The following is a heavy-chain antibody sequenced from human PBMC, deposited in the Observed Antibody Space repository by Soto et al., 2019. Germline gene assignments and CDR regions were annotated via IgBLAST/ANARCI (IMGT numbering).Heavy chain of an antibody. CDR2: ISYDGSNK. CDR3: ARDPPPRFIYGDYDRTLWHYYYGMDV. CDR1: GFTFSSYG. D-gene: IGHD4-17*01. Sequence: PGGSLRLSCAASGFTFSSYGMHWVRQAPGKGLEWVAVISYDGSNKYYADSVKGRFTISRDNSKNTLYLQMNSLRAEDTAVYYCARDPPPRFIYGDYDRTLWHYYYGMDVWGQGNPGHRLL. J-gene: IGHJ6*02. V-gene: IGHV3-30*03.